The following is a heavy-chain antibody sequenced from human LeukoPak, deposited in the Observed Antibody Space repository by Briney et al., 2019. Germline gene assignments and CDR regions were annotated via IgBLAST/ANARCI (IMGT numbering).Heavy chain of an antibody. J-gene: IGHJ4*02. CDR2: IKAGDSST. CDR1: GFTFSDYG. CDR3: TKGESSDWFAKSDS. Sequence: PGGSLRLSCVASGFTFSDYGMTWVRQAPGKGLEWVSSIKAGDSSTYYADSVKGRFTISRDDSKNTLYVQMNSLRAEDTAVYFCTKGESSDWFAKSDSWGRGTLVTVSS. D-gene: IGHD6-19*01. V-gene: IGHV3-23*01.